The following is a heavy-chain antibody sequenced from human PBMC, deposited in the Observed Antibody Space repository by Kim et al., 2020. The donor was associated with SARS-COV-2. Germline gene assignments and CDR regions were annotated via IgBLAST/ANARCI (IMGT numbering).Heavy chain of an antibody. V-gene: IGHV4-59*08. J-gene: IGHJ5*01. D-gene: IGHD6-19*01. Sequence: NPSLGSRVTISVETSKHQYSLPLTSVTAADTAVYYCARRSYSGVTGWFDSWGRGILVTVSS. CDR3: ARRSYSGVTGWFDS.